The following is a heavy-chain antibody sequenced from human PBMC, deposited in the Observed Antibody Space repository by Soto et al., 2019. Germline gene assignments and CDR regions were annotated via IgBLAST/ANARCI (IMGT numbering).Heavy chain of an antibody. CDR3: ARDHKGIAVAGYGMDV. CDR1: GYTFTGYY. CDR2: INPNSGGT. V-gene: IGHV1-2*02. J-gene: IGHJ6*02. Sequence: ASVKVSCKASGYTFTGYYMHWVRQAPGQGLEWMGWINPNSGGTNYAQKFQGRVTMTRDTSISTAYMELSRLRSDDTAVYYCARDHKGIAVAGYGMDVWGQGTTVTVSS. D-gene: IGHD6-19*01.